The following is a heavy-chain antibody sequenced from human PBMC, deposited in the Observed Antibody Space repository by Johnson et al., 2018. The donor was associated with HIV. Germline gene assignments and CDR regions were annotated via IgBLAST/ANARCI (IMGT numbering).Heavy chain of an antibody. J-gene: IGHJ3*02. CDR1: GFTFSSYA. CDR2: ISSNGGST. V-gene: IGHV3-64*01. CDR3: ARDEPTDDAFDI. Sequence: VQLVESGGGVVQPGRSVRLSCAASGFTFSSYAMHWVRQAPGKVLEYVSAISSNGGSTYYANSVKGRFTISRDNSKNTLYLQMGSLRAEDMAVYYCARDEPTDDAFDIWGQGTMVTVSS.